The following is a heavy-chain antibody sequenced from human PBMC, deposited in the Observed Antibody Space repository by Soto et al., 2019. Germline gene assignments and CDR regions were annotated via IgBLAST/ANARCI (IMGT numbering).Heavy chain of an antibody. Sequence: SVKVSCKASGFTFTSSAMRWVRQARGQRLEWIGWIVVGSGNTNYAQKFQERVTITRDMSTSTAYMELSSLRSEDTAVYYCAADGYCSGGSCYYMDVWGKGTTVTVSS. V-gene: IGHV1-58*02. D-gene: IGHD2-15*01. J-gene: IGHJ6*03. CDR1: GFTFTSSA. CDR3: AADGYCSGGSCYYMDV. CDR2: IVVGSGNT.